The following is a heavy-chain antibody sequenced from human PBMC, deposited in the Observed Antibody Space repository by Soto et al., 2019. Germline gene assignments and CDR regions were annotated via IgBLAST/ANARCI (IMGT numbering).Heavy chain of an antibody. CDR1: GFTFSSYA. Sequence: EVQLVESGEGLVQPGGSLRLSCAASGFTFSSYAMHWVRQAPGKGLEYVSAISSNGGSTYYADSVKGRFTISRDNSKNTLYLQMGSLRAEDMAVYYCSRAQYYDSNILDYWGQGTLVTVSS. D-gene: IGHD3-22*01. J-gene: IGHJ4*02. V-gene: IGHV3-64*02. CDR3: SRAQYYDSNILDY. CDR2: ISSNGGST.